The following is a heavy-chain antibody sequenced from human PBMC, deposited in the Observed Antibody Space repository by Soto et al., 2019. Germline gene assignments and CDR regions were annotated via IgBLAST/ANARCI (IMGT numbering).Heavy chain of an antibody. V-gene: IGHV4-39*01. J-gene: IGHJ4*02. CDR2: IYYSGST. CDR3: AGGIQLCLSRPPHIDY. Sequence: PSETLSLTCTVSGGSISSSSYYWGWIRQPPGKGLEWIGSIYYSGSTYYNPSLKSRVTISVDTSKNQFSLKLSSVTAADTAVYYCAGGIQLCLSRPPHIDYWGQGTLVTVSS. D-gene: IGHD5-18*01. CDR1: GGSISSSSYY.